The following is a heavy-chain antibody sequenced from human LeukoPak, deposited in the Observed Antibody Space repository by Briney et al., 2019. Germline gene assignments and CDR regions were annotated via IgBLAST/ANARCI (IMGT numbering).Heavy chain of an antibody. CDR3: ARVMVTMVRGVLGYFDY. Sequence: SETLSLTCTVSGGSISSYYWGWIRQPPGKGLEWIGSIYYSGSTYYNPSLKSRVTISVDTSKNQFSLKLSSVTAADTAVYYCARVMVTMVRGVLGYFDYWGQGTLVTVSS. J-gene: IGHJ4*02. D-gene: IGHD3-10*01. CDR2: IYYSGST. V-gene: IGHV4-39*07. CDR1: GGSISSYY.